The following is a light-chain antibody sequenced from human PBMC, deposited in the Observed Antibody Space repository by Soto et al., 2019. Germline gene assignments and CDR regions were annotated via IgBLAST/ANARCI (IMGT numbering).Light chain of an antibody. Sequence: QSVLTQPPSASGTPGQRVTISCSGSGSNIGSIGVHWYHQLPGTAPNLLIYGNTNRPSGVPDRFSGSKSGTSASLAIAGLQTEDEGDYYCQPYDSSLSGLYVFGTGTKVTV. CDR2: GNT. CDR3: QPYDSSLSGLYV. CDR1: GSNIGSIG. J-gene: IGLJ1*01. V-gene: IGLV1-40*01.